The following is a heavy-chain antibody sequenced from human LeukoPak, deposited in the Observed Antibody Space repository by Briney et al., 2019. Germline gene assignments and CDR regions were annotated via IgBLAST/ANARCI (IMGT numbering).Heavy chain of an antibody. D-gene: IGHD3-22*01. CDR3: ARDSSGYQ. CDR2: IKEDGSEK. CDR1: GFTFSIYW. V-gene: IGHV3-7*01. J-gene: IGHJ4*02. Sequence: PGGSLRLSCAASGFTFSIYWMSWVRQAPGKGLEWVANIKEDGSEKYYGDSVKGRFTISRDNAKNSLYLQMNSLRAEDTAVYYCARDSSGYQWGQGTLVTVSS.